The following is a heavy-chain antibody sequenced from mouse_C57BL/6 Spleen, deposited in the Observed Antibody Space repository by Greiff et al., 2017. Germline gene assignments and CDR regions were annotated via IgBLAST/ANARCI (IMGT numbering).Heavy chain of an antibody. Sequence: VQLQQSGPGLVQPSQSLSITCTVSGFSLTSYGVHWVRQSPGKGLEWLGVIWSGGSTDYNAAFISILSISKDNSKSQVFFKMNSLQADDTAIYYCARTPDGYSLYAMDYWGQGTSVTVSS. D-gene: IGHD2-3*01. CDR2: IWSGGST. V-gene: IGHV2-2*01. CDR3: ARTPDGYSLYAMDY. CDR1: GFSLTSYG. J-gene: IGHJ4*01.